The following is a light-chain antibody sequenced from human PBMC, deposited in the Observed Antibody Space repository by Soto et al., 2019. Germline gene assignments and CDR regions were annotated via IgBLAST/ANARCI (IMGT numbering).Light chain of an antibody. CDR1: SSNIGAGYD. J-gene: IGLJ2*01. V-gene: IGLV1-40*01. CDR2: GNS. Sequence: QSVLTQPPSVSGAPGQRVTISCTGSSSNIGAGYDVHWYQQLPGTAPKLLIYGNSNRPSGVPDRFSGSKSGTSASLAITGLQPDYEPDYYCPSYHSSLRAVVFAAGTTLTVL. CDR3: PSYHSSLRAVV.